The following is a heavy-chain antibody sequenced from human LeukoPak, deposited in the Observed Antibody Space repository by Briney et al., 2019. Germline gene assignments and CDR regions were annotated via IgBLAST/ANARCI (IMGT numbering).Heavy chain of an antibody. CDR2: INPNSGGT. CDR1: GYTFTGYY. CDR3: ARGTMIVVATEFDY. V-gene: IGHV1-2*02. D-gene: IGHD3-22*01. Sequence: ASVTDPCMDSGYTFTGYYMHSVRQAPGQGLEWMGWINPNSGGTNYAQRLQGRVTMTRDTSISTDYMERSRLRSDDTAVYYCARGTMIVVATEFDYWGQGTLVTVSS. J-gene: IGHJ4*02.